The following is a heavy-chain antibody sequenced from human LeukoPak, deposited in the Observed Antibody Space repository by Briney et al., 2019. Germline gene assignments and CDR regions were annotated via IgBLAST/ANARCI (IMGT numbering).Heavy chain of an antibody. CDR2: ISAYNGNT. CDR1: GYTFTSYS. Sequence: ASVKVSCKASGYTFTSYSISWVRQAPGQGLEWMGWISAYNGNTNYAQKLQGRVTMTTDTSTSTAYMELRSLRSDDTAVYYCARGHGTTVTTFPFDYWGQGTLVTVSS. D-gene: IGHD4-17*01. CDR3: ARGHGTTVTTFPFDY. V-gene: IGHV1-18*01. J-gene: IGHJ4*02.